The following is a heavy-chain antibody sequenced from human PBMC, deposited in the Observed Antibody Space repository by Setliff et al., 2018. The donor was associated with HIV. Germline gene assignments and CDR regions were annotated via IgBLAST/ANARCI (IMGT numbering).Heavy chain of an antibody. CDR2: IFYTGFT. Sequence: PSETLSLTCTVSGDSTSSSTYYWGWIRQPPGGGLEWIGSIFYTGFTYYSPSLESRVTMSVDTSKNQFSLRVRSVTAADTAVYYCARVVKWYNWNYFDYWGQGTLVTVSS. CDR3: ARVVKWYNWNYFDY. J-gene: IGHJ4*02. CDR1: GDSTSSSTYY. D-gene: IGHD1-20*01. V-gene: IGHV4-39*07.